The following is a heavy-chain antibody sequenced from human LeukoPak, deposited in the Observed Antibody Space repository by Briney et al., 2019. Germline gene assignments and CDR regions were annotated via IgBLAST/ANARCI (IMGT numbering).Heavy chain of an antibody. J-gene: IGHJ6*03. D-gene: IGHD3-3*01. Sequence: GGSLRLSCAASGFTFSSYSINWVRQAPGKRLEWVSSISSSSSYIYYADSVKGRFTISRDNAKNSLYLQMNSLRAEDTAVYYCARDGYDFWSGYYTSNYMDVWGKGTTVTVSS. CDR3: ARDGYDFWSGYYTSNYMDV. V-gene: IGHV3-21*01. CDR1: GFTFSSYS. CDR2: ISSSSSYI.